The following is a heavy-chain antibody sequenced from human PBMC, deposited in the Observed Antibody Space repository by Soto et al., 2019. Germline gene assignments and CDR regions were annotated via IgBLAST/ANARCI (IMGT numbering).Heavy chain of an antibody. V-gene: IGHV2-5*02. J-gene: IGHJ5*02. CDR3: AHIPNYYQYAWFDP. CDR1: GFSLTTRGVG. D-gene: IGHD3-16*01. CDR2: IYWDDDK. Sequence: QITLKESGPTLVKPTQTLTLTCTFSGFSLTTRGVGVGWIRQPPGKALECLALIYWDDDKRYSPSLQSRLSITNDTSKNQVVLTMTNVDPVDTATYYCAHIPNYYQYAWFDPWGQGTLVSVSS.